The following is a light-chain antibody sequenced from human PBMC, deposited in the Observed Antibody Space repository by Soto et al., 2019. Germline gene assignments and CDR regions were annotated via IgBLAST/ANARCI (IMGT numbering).Light chain of an antibody. CDR2: HAA. V-gene: IGKV1-33*01. J-gene: IGKJ1*01. CDR1: WNIINK. CDR3: WQHYGLPPPT. Sequence: QVRQSRSARALSLGDRVTLTCKACWNIINKLCWYQQKPGAAPNRLIYHAATVADGGTSRLCSSRWGTEYSFIITNRQHGEHATLYCWQHYGLPPPTFGQGTRLDI.